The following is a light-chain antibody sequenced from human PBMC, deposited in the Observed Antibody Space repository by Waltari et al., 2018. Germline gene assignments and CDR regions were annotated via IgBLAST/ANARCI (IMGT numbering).Light chain of an antibody. J-gene: IGLJ2*01. Sequence: QSALTQPASVSGSPGQSITIPCTGTSNDDGGYNHGPWYQQHPGKAPKLMIYDVSNRPSGVSNRFSGSKSGNTASLTISGLQAEDEGNYYCSSYTSSTLVVFGGGTNLTVL. V-gene: IGLV2-14*03. CDR2: DVS. CDR3: SSYTSSTLVV. CDR1: SNDDGGYNH.